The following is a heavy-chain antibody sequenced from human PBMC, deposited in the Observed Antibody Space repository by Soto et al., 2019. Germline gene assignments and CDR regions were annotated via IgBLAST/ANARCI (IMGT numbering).Heavy chain of an antibody. D-gene: IGHD3-10*01. CDR1: GFTFSSYA. CDR3: AKDPLGGLLWFGELLSYYYGMDV. J-gene: IGHJ6*02. CDR2: ISGSGGST. Sequence: LRLSCAASGFTFSSYAMSWVRQAPGKGLEWVSAISGSGGSTYYADSVKGRFTISRDNSKNTLYLQMNSLRAEDTAVYYCAKDPLGGLLWFGELLSYYYGMDVWGQGTTVTVSS. V-gene: IGHV3-23*01.